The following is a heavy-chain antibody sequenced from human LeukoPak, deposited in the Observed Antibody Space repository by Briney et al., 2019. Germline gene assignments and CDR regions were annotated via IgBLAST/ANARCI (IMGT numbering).Heavy chain of an antibody. CDR2: ITSSSSYI. Sequence: GGSLRLSCAASGFTFSSYSMIWVRQAPGKGLEWVSSITSSSSYIYYADSVKGRFTISRDNAKNSLYLQMNNLRAEDTAVYYCARETTVTSGWFDPWGQGTPVTVSS. V-gene: IGHV3-21*01. CDR1: GFTFSSYS. CDR3: ARETTVTSGWFDP. J-gene: IGHJ5*02. D-gene: IGHD4-17*01.